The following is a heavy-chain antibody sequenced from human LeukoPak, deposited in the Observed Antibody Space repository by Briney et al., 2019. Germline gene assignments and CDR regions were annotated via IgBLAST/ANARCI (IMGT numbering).Heavy chain of an antibody. CDR2: IIPIFGTT. J-gene: IGHJ3*02. V-gene: IGHV1-69*06. CDR1: GGTFNSYA. Sequence: ASVKVSCKASGGTFNSYAISWVRQAPGQGLEWMGGIIPIFGTTNYARKFRGRVTLTADKSTRAAYMELSSLRSEDTAVYYCAHTGTDSSGYQGPDIWGQGTMVTVSS. CDR3: AHTGTDSSGYQGPDI. D-gene: IGHD3-22*01.